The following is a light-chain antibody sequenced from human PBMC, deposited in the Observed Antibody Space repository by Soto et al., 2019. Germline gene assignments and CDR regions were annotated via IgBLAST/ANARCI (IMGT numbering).Light chain of an antibody. V-gene: IGKV3-15*01. J-gene: IGKJ3*01. CDR1: QSVSSN. Sequence: ETVMTQSPATLSVSPGERPTLSCRASQSVSSNLAWYQQKPGQAPRLLIYDASTRATGIPARFNGSGSGTEFTLTISSLQSEDFAVYYCQQYNTWPLPFGPGTKVDIK. CDR3: QQYNTWPLP. CDR2: DAS.